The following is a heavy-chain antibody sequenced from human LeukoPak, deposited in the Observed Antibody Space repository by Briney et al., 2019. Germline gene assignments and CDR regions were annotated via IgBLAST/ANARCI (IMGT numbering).Heavy chain of an antibody. CDR2: IRNSGNTI. J-gene: IGHJ3*02. V-gene: IGHV3-48*01. Sequence: GGSLRLSCAVSGFTLSSYNMKWVRQAPGKGLEWVSYIRNSGNTIYYADSVKGRFTISRDNAKNSLYLQMNSLRAEDTAVYYCAREGGWELVAFDIWGQGTMVTVSS. CDR3: AREGGWELVAFDI. D-gene: IGHD1-26*01. CDR1: GFTLSSYN.